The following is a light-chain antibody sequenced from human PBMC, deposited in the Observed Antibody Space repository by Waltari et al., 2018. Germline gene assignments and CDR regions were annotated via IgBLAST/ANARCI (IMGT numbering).Light chain of an antibody. Sequence: QSVLTQPPSVSGAPGQSVTISCTGSSSNIGAGHDVHWYQQLPGAAPKLLIYAYSNRPSGVPDRFYGSKSGTSASLAITGLQAEDEADYYCQSYDSALSAVFGGGTKVTVL. CDR3: QSYDSALSAV. J-gene: IGLJ3*02. V-gene: IGLV1-40*01. CDR2: AYS. CDR1: SSNIGAGHD.